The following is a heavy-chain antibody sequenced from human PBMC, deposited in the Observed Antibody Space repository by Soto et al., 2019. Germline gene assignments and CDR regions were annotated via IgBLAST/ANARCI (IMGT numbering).Heavy chain of an antibody. CDR1: GFTFSSYG. CDR2: ISYDGSNK. CDR3: AKEMAMGYFDY. V-gene: IGHV3-30*18. Sequence: QVRLVESGGGVVQPGRSLRLSCAASGFTFSSYGMHWVRQAPGKGLEWVAVISYDGSNKYYADSVKGRFTISRDNSKNTLYLQMNSLRAEDTAVYYCAKEMAMGYFDYWGQGTLVTVSS. J-gene: IGHJ4*02. D-gene: IGHD5-18*01.